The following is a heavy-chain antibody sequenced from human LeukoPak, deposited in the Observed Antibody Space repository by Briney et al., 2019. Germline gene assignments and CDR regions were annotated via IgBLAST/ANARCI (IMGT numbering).Heavy chain of an antibody. CDR3: ARKYGGDY. D-gene: IGHD2-2*01. CDR2: IYSGGST. V-gene: IGHV3-53*01. CDR1: GFTVSSNY. J-gene: IGHJ4*02. Sequence: GGSLRLSCAASGFTVSSNYMSWVRQAPGKGLEWVSVIYSGGSTYYSDSVKGRFTISRDNSKNTLYLQMNSMRAEDTAVYYWARKYGGDYWGQGTRVTVSS.